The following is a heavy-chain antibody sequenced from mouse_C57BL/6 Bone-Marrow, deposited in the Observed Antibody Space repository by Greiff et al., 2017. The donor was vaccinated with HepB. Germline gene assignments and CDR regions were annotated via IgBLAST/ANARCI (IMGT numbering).Heavy chain of an antibody. Sequence: QVKLQQPGAELVMPGASVKLSCKASGYTFTSYWMHWVKQRPGQGLEWIGEIDPSDSYTNYNQKFKGKSTLTVDKSSSTAYMQLSSLTSEDSAVYYCAREDYYAMDYWGQGTSVTVSS. J-gene: IGHJ4*01. V-gene: IGHV1-69*01. CDR3: AREDYYAMDY. CDR1: GYTFTSYW. CDR2: IDPSDSYT.